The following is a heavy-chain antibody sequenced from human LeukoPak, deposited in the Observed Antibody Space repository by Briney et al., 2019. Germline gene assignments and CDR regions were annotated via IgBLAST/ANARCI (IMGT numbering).Heavy chain of an antibody. V-gene: IGHV4-34*01. CDR1: GGSISSYY. CDR3: ARMASGTWFGGGFENWFDP. J-gene: IGHJ5*02. CDR2: INHSGAT. D-gene: IGHD3-10*01. Sequence: PSETLSLTCTVYGGSISSYYWSWIRQPPGKGLEWIGEINHSGATNYNPSLKSRVTISVDTSKNQFSLKLNSVTAATTAVYYCARMASGTWFGGGFENWFDPWGQGTLVTVSS.